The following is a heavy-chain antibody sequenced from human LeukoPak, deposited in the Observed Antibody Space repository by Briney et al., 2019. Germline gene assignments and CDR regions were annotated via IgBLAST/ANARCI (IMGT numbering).Heavy chain of an antibody. CDR3: TRDALFGSGRTHLDF. J-gene: IGHJ4*02. Sequence: PGGSVRLSCAASEFTFNRYWMSWVRQAPGKGLEWVANIKHDGSEAHYVDSVKGRFTISRDNAKNSLSLQMNSLNVDDTGVYFCTRDALFGSGRTHLDFCSQGTLVAVSS. CDR1: EFTFNRYW. CDR2: IKHDGSEA. D-gene: IGHD3-10*01. V-gene: IGHV3-7*04.